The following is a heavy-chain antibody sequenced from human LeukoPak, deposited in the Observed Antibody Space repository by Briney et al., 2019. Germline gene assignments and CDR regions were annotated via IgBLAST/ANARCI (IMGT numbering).Heavy chain of an antibody. J-gene: IGHJ3*02. CDR3: ARRCSSTNCFKNAFDI. D-gene: IGHD2-2*01. Sequence: PSETLSLTCTVSGGSITSGGYYWSWIRQCPGKGLEWIVYIYYSGSTYYSPSLKSRVTISVETSENQFSLKLTSVTAADSAVYYCARRCSSTNCFKNAFDIWGQGTMVTVSS. V-gene: IGHV4-31*03. CDR1: GGSITSGGYY. CDR2: IYYSGST.